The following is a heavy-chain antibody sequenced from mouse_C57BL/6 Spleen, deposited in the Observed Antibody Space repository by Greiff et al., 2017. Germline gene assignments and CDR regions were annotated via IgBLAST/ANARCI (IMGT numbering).Heavy chain of an antibody. CDR3: ARMGGLRRDWYFDV. J-gene: IGHJ1*03. CDR2: ISSGGSYT. V-gene: IGHV5-6*01. D-gene: IGHD2-4*01. Sequence: EVKVVESGGDLVKPGGSLKLSCAASGFTFSSYGMSWVRQTPDKRLEWVATISSGGSYTYYPDSVQGRFTISRDNDKNTLYLQMSSLKSEDTDMYYCARMGGLRRDWYFDVWGTGTTVTVSS. CDR1: GFTFSSYG.